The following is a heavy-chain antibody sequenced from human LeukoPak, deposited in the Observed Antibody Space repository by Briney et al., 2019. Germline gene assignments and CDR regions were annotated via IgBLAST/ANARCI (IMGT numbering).Heavy chain of an antibody. CDR2: ISSSSSYT. CDR3: ARGLLAISLDFDY. CDR1: GFTFSDYY. Sequence: GGSLRLSCAASGFTFSDYYISWIRPAPGEGVEWGSYISSSSSYTNYADSVKGRFTISRDNAKNSLYLQMNSLRAEDTAVYYCARGLLAISLDFDYWGQGTLVTVSS. V-gene: IGHV3-11*06. J-gene: IGHJ4*02. D-gene: IGHD3-22*01.